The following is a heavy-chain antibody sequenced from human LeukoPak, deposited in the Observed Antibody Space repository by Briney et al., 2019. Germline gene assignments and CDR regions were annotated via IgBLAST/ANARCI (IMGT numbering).Heavy chain of an antibody. D-gene: IGHD2-2*02. CDR1: GFTFSSYA. V-gene: IGHV3-7*01. CDR2: IKQDGSEK. J-gene: IGHJ4*02. Sequence: PGGSLRLSCVASGFTFSSYAMSWVRQAPGKGLEWVANIKQDGSEKYYVDSVKGRFTISRDNAKNSLYLQMNSLRAEDTAVYYCARDLGYCSSTSCYNYFDYWGQGTLVTVSS. CDR3: ARDLGYCSSTSCYNYFDY.